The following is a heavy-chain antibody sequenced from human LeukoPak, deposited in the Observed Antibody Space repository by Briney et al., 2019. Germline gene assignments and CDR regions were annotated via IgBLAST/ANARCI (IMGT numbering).Heavy chain of an antibody. Sequence: GGSLRLSCAASGFTFSDYSMNWVRQAPGKGLEWVSSISSRSTYIYYADSVKGRFTISRDNAKNSLYLQMNSLRAEDTAVYYCARRYSNSWYSIDHWGQGTLVTASS. V-gene: IGHV3-21*01. CDR2: ISSRSTYI. CDR3: ARRYSNSWYSIDH. D-gene: IGHD6-13*01. CDR1: GFTFSDYS. J-gene: IGHJ4*02.